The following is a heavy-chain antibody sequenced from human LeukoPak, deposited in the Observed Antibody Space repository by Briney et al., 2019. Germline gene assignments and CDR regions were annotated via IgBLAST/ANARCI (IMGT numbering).Heavy chain of an antibody. Sequence: ASVKVSCKASGYTFTSYYMHWVRQAPGQGLEWMGIINPSGGSTSYAQKFQGRVTMTRDMSTSTVYMELSNLRSEDTAVYYCASSEEGYYDSSGTHESPFDYWGQGTLVTVSS. J-gene: IGHJ4*02. CDR3: ASSEEGYYDSSGTHESPFDY. CDR1: GYTFTSYY. CDR2: INPSGGST. D-gene: IGHD3-22*01. V-gene: IGHV1-46*01.